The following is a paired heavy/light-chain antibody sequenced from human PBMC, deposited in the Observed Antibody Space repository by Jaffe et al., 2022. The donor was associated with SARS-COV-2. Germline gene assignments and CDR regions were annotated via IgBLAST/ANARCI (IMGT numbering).Light chain of an antibody. CDR3: QQYYTTPWT. CDR2: WAS. J-gene: IGKJ1*01. Sequence: DIVMTQSPDSLAVSLGERATINCKSSRSLLFSSNSKKYLAWYQQKPGQPPKLLIYWASTRQSGVPDRFSGSGSGTDFTLTISSLQAEDVAVYYCQQYYTTPWTFGQGTKVEI. CDR1: RSLLFSSNSKKY. V-gene: IGKV4-1*01.
Heavy chain of an antibody. J-gene: IGHJ2*01. CDR2: FHYSGTT. Sequence: QLQLQESGPGLVKPSETLSLTCTVSDDSIASRGYYWGWIRQPPGKGLEWIETFHYSGTTYQNPSLKSRVTVSVDTSKKQISLKLTSVTAADTAVYYCARHHLGGETVGAWYFDLWGHGTLVTVSS. CDR3: ARHHLGGETVGAWYFDL. CDR1: DDSIASRGYY. V-gene: IGHV4-39*01. D-gene: IGHD1-26*01.